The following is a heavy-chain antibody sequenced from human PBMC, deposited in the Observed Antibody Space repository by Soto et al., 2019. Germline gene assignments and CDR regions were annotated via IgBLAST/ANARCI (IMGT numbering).Heavy chain of an antibody. CDR3: AKGMIFGGLFAFDY. D-gene: IGHD3-3*01. Sequence: PGGSLRLSCVASGFTFSNYAVTWVRQAPGKGLEWVSVISGTGHSTYYADSVKGRFTISRDNSKNTLYLQMNSLRAEDTAIYYCAKGMIFGGLFAFDYWGQGTLVTVSS. CDR2: ISGTGHST. J-gene: IGHJ4*02. CDR1: GFTFSNYA. V-gene: IGHV3-23*01.